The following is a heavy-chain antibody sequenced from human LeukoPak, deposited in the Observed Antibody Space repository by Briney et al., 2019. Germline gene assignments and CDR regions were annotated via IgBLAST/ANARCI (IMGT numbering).Heavy chain of an antibody. CDR3: VKSGGYGLIDY. V-gene: IGHV4-30-4*07. Sequence: PSQTLSLTCAVSGGSISSGGYSWSWIRQPPGKGLEWIGYIYYTGSTYYNASLQSRVTISIDMSKNQFSLRLSSVTAADTAMYYCVKSGGYGLIDYWGQGTLVTVSS. J-gene: IGHJ4*02. D-gene: IGHD6-19*01. CDR1: GGSISSGGYS. CDR2: IYYTGST.